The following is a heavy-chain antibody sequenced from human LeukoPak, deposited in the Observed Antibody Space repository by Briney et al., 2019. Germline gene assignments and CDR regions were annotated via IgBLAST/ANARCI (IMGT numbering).Heavy chain of an antibody. CDR1: GFTFSSYG. V-gene: IGHV3-33*01. CDR3: ARGRGELERRRGGGY. D-gene: IGHD1-1*01. J-gene: IGHJ4*02. CDR2: IWYDGSNK. Sequence: QPGGSLRLSCAASGFTFSSYGMHWVRQAPGKGLEWVAVIWYDGSNKYYADSVKGRFTISRDNAKNSPYLQMNSLRAEDTAVYYCARGRGELERRRGGGYWGQGTLVTVSS.